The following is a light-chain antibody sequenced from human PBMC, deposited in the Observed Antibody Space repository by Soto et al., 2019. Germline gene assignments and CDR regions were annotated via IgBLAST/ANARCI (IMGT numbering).Light chain of an antibody. V-gene: IGKV1-5*03. CDR1: QSISVW. CDR3: KQHQSYST. Sequence: DLQMTQSPSALSASIAPRLTNTCRASQSISVWLAWYQQKPGNDPKLLIYRASRLESGVPSRFSGSGSGTEFTLTISSLQPEDFATYYCKQHQSYSTVGKGTKVDIK. J-gene: IGKJ1*01. CDR2: RAS.